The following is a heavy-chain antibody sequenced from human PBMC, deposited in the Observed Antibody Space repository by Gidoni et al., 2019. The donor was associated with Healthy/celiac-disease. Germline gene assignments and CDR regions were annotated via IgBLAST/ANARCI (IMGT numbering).Heavy chain of an antibody. J-gene: IGHJ4*02. Sequence: QVQLVQSGAEVKKPGASVKVSCKASGSTFTSYAMHWVRQAPGQRLEWMGWINAGNGNTKYSQKFQGRVTITRDTSASTAYMELSSLRSEDTAVYYCARSTNAQWLEFDYWGQGTLVTVSS. V-gene: IGHV1-3*01. D-gene: IGHD6-19*01. CDR3: ARSTNAQWLEFDY. CDR2: INAGNGNT. CDR1: GSTFTSYA.